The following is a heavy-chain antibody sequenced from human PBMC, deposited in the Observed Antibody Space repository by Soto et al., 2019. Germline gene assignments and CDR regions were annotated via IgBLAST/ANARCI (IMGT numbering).Heavy chain of an antibody. CDR3: AKDGGRGSASYLLDS. CDR2: LSYDGSSK. J-gene: IGHJ4*02. Sequence: QVQLVESGGGVVQPGRSLRLSCAASGFTFSIYAIHWVRQAPGKGLEWVALLSYDGSSKYYADSVKGRFTISRDNSKNTRYLQMNSLRTDDTSVYYCAKDGGRGSASYLLDSWGQGTLVTVSS. V-gene: IGHV3-30*18. D-gene: IGHD2-2*01. CDR1: GFTFSIYA.